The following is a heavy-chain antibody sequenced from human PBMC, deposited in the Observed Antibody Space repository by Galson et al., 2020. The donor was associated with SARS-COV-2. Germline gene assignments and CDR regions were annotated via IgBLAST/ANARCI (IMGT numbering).Heavy chain of an antibody. CDR1: GGPISSSSYY. Sequence: ASETLSLTCTVSGGPISSSSYYWGWIRQPPAKGLEWIGSIYYSGSTYYNPSLKSRVTISVDTSKNQFSLKLSSVTAADTAVYYCARDRGYSYGPDYWGQGTLVTVSS. CDR2: IYYSGST. D-gene: IGHD5-18*01. CDR3: ARDRGYSYGPDY. J-gene: IGHJ4*02. V-gene: IGHV4-39*07.